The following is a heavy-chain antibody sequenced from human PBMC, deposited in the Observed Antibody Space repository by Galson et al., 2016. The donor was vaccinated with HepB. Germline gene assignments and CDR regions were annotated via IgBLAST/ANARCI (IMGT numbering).Heavy chain of an antibody. J-gene: IGHJ4*02. CDR1: GDSVSTNSAA. V-gene: IGHV6-1*01. CDR2: TYQRSKWFH. CDR3: ERGQHYFDSSGYYYGAKEGGFDC. D-gene: IGHD3-22*01. Sequence: CAISGDSVSTNSAAWNWIRQSPSRGLEWLGRTYQRSKWFHDYAASVKSRITINPDTSKNQFSLQLSSVTPEDTAVYYCERGQHYFDSSGYYYGAKEGGFDCWGQGTLVPVSS.